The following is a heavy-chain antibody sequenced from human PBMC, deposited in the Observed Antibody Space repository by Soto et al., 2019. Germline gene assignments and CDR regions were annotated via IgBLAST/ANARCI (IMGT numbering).Heavy chain of an antibody. Sequence: SETLCLTCTVAGGTISDGAYCWSWNRKHPGKGLEWIGYIYYSGSTYYNPSLKSRVTISVDTSKNQFSLKLSSVTAADTAVYYCASRVDYDSSGSYFDYWGQGTLVTVSS. V-gene: IGHV4-31*03. J-gene: IGHJ4*02. CDR3: ASRVDYDSSGSYFDY. D-gene: IGHD3-22*01. CDR2: IYYSGST. CDR1: GGTISDGAYC.